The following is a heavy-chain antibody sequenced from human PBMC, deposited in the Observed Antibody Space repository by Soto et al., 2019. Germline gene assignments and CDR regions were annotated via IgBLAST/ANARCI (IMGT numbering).Heavy chain of an antibody. CDR2: IIPIFGTA. Sequence: SVKVSCKASGGTFSSYAISWVRQAPGQGLEWMGGIIPIFGTANYAQKFQGRVTITADKSTSTAYMELSSLRSEDTAAYYCAREWNTAMVPLGGMDVWGQGTTVTVSS. D-gene: IGHD5-18*01. J-gene: IGHJ6*02. V-gene: IGHV1-69*06. CDR1: GGTFSSYA. CDR3: AREWNTAMVPLGGMDV.